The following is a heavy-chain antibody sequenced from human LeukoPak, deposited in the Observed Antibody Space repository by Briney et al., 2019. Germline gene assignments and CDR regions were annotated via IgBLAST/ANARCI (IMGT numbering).Heavy chain of an antibody. CDR3: ARALIAALGTGAFDI. CDR2: IRSSGSAT. D-gene: IGHD6-25*01. J-gene: IGHJ3*02. V-gene: IGHV3-48*03. Sequence: GGSLRLSCAASGFTFGNYEMEWVRQAPGKGLEWVSNIRSSGSATFYADSVKGRFTISRDNSKNSLYLQMNTLRAEDTAVYYCARALIAALGTGAFDIWGQGTMVTVSA. CDR1: GFTFGNYE.